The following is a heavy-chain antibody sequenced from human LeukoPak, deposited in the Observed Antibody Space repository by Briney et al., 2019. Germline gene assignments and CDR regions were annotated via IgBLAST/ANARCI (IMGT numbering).Heavy chain of an antibody. CDR1: GFAFSSYD. V-gene: IGHV3-30*03. CDR2: ISCEGSDK. J-gene: IGHJ4*02. D-gene: IGHD1-26*01. CDR3: ARVLSGSYDNYFDY. Sequence: GGSLRLSCAASGFAFSSYDMHWFRQARGKGLEGVAVISCEGSDKHYVDSVKGRFTISRDNSKTALYLQMKSLKAEDAAVYYCARVLSGSYDNYFDYWGQGPLVTVSS.